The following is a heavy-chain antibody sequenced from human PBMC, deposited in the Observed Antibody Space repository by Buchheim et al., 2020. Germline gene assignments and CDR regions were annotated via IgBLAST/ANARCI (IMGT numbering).Heavy chain of an antibody. Sequence: EVQLVESGGGLVQPGGSLRLSCAASGFTFSSYWMSWVRQAPGKGLEWVANIKQDGSEKYCVDSVKGRFTISGDNAKNSLYLQMNSLRAEDTAVYYCASHARDDYDFWSGYLDYWGQGTL. CDR2: IKQDGSEK. CDR3: ASHARDDYDFWSGYLDY. CDR1: GFTFSSYW. D-gene: IGHD3-3*01. J-gene: IGHJ4*02. V-gene: IGHV3-7*01.